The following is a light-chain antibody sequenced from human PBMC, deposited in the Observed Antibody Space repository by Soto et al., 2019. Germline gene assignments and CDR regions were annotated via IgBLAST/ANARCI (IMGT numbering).Light chain of an antibody. V-gene: IGLV1-47*01. CDR1: TSNIGSNY. J-gene: IGLJ1*01. CDR3: ATWDDSINGFYV. CDR2: RNN. Sequence: QSVLTQPPSASGTPGQGVTISGSGSTSNIGSNYVYWYQQLPRTATTLLIYRNNQRPPAVAVRFSGSNSGTSASLAISGLRSDDEADYFCATWDDSINGFYVFGTGTKVTVL.